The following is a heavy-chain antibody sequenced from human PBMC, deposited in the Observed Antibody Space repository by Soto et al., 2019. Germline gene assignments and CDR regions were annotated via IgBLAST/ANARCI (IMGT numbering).Heavy chain of an antibody. CDR1: GGTFSSYA. CDR2: IIPIFGTA. Sequence: GASVKVACKASGGTFSSYAISWVRQAPGQGLEWMGGIIPIFGTANYAQKFQGRVTITADESTSTAYMELSSLRSEDTAVYYCAREYYDFWSGYSGPDRRSKRKPAERENDAFDIWGQGTMVTVSS. V-gene: IGHV1-69*13. J-gene: IGHJ3*02. CDR3: AREYYDFWSGYSGPDRRSKRKPAERENDAFDI. D-gene: IGHD3-3*01.